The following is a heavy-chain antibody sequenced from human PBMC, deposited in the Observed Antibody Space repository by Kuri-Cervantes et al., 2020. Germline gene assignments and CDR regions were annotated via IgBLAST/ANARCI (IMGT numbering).Heavy chain of an antibody. CDR3: AKDLPRYYYDSSGYSDDDAFDI. CDR2: ISGSGGST. Sequence: GGSLRLSCAASGFTVSSNYMSWVRQAPGKGLEWVSAISGSGGSTYYADSVKGRFTISRDNSKNTLYLQMNSLRAEDTAVYYCAKDLPRYYYDSSGYSDDDAFDIWGQGTMVTVSS. CDR1: GFTVSSNY. V-gene: IGHV3-23*01. J-gene: IGHJ3*02. D-gene: IGHD3-22*01.